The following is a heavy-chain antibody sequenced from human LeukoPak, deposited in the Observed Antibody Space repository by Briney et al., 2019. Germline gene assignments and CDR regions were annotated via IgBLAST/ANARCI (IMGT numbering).Heavy chain of an antibody. V-gene: IGHV3-30*18. CDR1: GFSFSSYG. J-gene: IGHJ4*02. CDR2: ISNDGSVK. D-gene: IGHD3-10*01. Sequence: GGSLRLSCAASGFSFSSYGMHWVRQAPGKGLEWVAVISNDGSVKWHADSVKGRFTISRDNSKSTLYVQMYSLRPEDTAVYYCAKVTFGSGIRAFDRWGEGTLVTVSS. CDR3: AKVTFGSGIRAFDR.